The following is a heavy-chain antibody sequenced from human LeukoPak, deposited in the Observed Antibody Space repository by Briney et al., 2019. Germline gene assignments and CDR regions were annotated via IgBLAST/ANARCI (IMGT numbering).Heavy chain of an antibody. Sequence: GGSLRLSCAASGFTFSSYWMSWVRQAPGKGLEWVANIKQDGSEKYYVDSVKGRFTISRDNAKNSLYLQMNSLRAEDTAVYYCAKVDVVVPAAINLPYYYYGMDVWGQGTTVTVSS. D-gene: IGHD2-2*01. V-gene: IGHV3-7*01. CDR3: AKVDVVVPAAINLPYYYYGMDV. CDR2: IKQDGSEK. J-gene: IGHJ6*02. CDR1: GFTFSSYW.